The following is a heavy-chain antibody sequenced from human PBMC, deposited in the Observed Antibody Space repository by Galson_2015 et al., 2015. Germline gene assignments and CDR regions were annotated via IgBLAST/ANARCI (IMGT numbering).Heavy chain of an antibody. CDR2: ISASGGTT. CDR1: GFTLSGYV. Sequence: SLRLSCAASGFTLSGYVMSWVRQALGKGLEWVSSISASGGTTDYTDSVKGRFTISRDNAENSLYLQMNSLRADDTAVYYCARDANRGGEFDYWGQGAMVTVSS. J-gene: IGHJ4*02. D-gene: IGHD1-14*01. CDR3: ARDANRGGEFDY. V-gene: IGHV3-23*01.